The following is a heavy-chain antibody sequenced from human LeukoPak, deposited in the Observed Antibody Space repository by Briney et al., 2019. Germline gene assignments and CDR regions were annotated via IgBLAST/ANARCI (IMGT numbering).Heavy chain of an antibody. CDR1: GFTFSSYA. CDR2: ISGSGGST. CDR3: AKGRGYSYGFDY. J-gene: IGHJ4*02. Sequence: GGSLRLSCAASGFTFSSYAMSWVRQAPGKGLEWVSAISGSGGSTDYADSVKGRFTISRDNSKNTLYLQMNSLRAEDTAVYYCAKGRGYSYGFDYWGQGTLVTVSS. V-gene: IGHV3-23*01. D-gene: IGHD5-18*01.